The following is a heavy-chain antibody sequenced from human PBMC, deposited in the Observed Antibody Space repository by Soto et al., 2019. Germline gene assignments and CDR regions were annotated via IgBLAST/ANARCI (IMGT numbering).Heavy chain of an antibody. V-gene: IGHV1-69*08. CDR1: GGTFSPYT. CDR3: TRDWEITVSTWSFGGF. CDR2: IIPFHGVT. J-gene: IGHJ4*02. D-gene: IGHD3-10*01. Sequence: QVQLVQSGAEVKKPGSSVKVSCKASGGTFSPYTINWVRQAPGQGLEWMGRIIPFHGVTNYAQKFQASVTSTADKSTSTAYMELSGLRFEDTAMYYCTRDWEITVSTWSFGGFWGRGTLVTVSS.